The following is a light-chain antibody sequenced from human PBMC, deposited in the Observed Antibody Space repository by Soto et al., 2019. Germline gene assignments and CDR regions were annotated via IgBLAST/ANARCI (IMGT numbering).Light chain of an antibody. V-gene: IGLV1-40*01. CDR1: SSNIGAGYD. J-gene: IGLJ1*01. CDR2: GNS. Sequence: QSVLTQPPSVSGAPRQRVTISCTGSSSNIGAGYDVHWYQQLPGTAPKLLIYGNSNRPSGVPDRFSGSKSGTSASLAITGLQAEDEADYYCQSYDSSLSGYVFGPGTKV. CDR3: QSYDSSLSGYV.